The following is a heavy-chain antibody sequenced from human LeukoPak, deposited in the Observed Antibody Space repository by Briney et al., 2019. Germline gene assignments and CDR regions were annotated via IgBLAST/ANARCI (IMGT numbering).Heavy chain of an antibody. D-gene: IGHD6-19*01. CDR1: GFTMSHYG. V-gene: IGHV3-21*01. J-gene: IGHJ4*02. CDR3: ARGDNSGWRNVYYFDY. Sequence: GGSLRLSCAASGFTMSHYGVSWVRQAPGKGLEWVSSISSSSSYIYYADSVKGRFTISRDNAKNSLYLQMNSLRAEDTAVYYCARGDNSGWRNVYYFDYWGQGTLVTVSS. CDR2: ISSSSSYI.